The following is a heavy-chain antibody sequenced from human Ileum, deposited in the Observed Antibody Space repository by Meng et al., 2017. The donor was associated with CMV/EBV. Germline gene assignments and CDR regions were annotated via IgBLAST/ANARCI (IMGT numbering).Heavy chain of an antibody. D-gene: IGHD1-1*01. V-gene: IGHV3-66*01. Sequence: VELVEVGGGLVQPGGSLRLSCAVSGFTFSTNYLSWVRQAPGKGLEWVSTIHKGTTTYYADSVKGRFTLAGDSSKNSVYLQMNSLRVEDTAIYYCVRGVFHNVWGQGTLVTVSS. CDR1: GFTFSTNY. CDR3: VRGVFHNV. CDR2: IHKGTTT. J-gene: IGHJ4*02.